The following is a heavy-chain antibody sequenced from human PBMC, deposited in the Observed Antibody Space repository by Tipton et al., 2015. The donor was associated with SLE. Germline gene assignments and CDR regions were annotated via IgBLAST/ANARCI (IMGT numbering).Heavy chain of an antibody. Sequence: TLSLTCSVTGGSIRGYYWTWIRQPPGQGLEWIGYIYYSGSTNYNPSLKSRVTISVDTSKNQFSLKLSSVTAADTAVYYCANDYGGSRGYDNCFDPWGQGILVTVSS. CDR3: ANDYGGSRGYDNCFDP. CDR2: IYYSGST. D-gene: IGHD5-12*01. CDR1: GGSIRGYY. J-gene: IGHJ5*02. V-gene: IGHV4-59*08.